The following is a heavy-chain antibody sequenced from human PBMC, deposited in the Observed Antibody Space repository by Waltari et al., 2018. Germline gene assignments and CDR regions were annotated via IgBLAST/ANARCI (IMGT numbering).Heavy chain of an antibody. Sequence: QVQLQESGPGLVKPSETLSLTCTVSGGSISSYYWSWIRQPPGTGLEWIGYIYYSGSTTYNPSLKSRVTISVDTSKNQFSLKLSSVTAADTAVYYCARNTAVLRFLEWLPAQFDPWGQGTLVTVSS. D-gene: IGHD3-3*01. CDR2: IYYSGST. CDR1: GGSISSYY. CDR3: ARNTAVLRFLEWLPAQFDP. J-gene: IGHJ5*02. V-gene: IGHV4-59*01.